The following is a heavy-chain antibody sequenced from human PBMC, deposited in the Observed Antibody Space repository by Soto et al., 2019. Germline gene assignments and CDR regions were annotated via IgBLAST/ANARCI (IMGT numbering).Heavy chain of an antibody. CDR1: GYTFTSYA. CDR3: ARGGSLDWYFDL. D-gene: IGHD1-26*01. Sequence: QVQLVQSGAEVKKPGASVKVSCKASGYTFTSYAMHWVRQAPGQRLEWMGWINAGNGNTKYSQKFQGRVTITRDTSASTAYMELGSLRSEDTAVYYCARGGSLDWYFDLWGRGTLVTVSS. CDR2: INAGNGNT. V-gene: IGHV1-3*01. J-gene: IGHJ2*01.